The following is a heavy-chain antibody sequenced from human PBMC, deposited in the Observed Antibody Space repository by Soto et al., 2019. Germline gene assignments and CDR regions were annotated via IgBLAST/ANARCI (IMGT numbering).Heavy chain of an antibody. V-gene: IGHV1-2*04. CDR3: ARGSIVVVVAADNWFDP. Sequence: QVQLVQSGAEVKKPGASVKVSCKASGYTFTGYYMHWVRQAPGQGLEWMGWINPNSGGTNYAQEFQGWVTMTRDTSISTAYMELSRLRSDDTAVYYCARGSIVVVVAADNWFDPWGQGTLVTVSS. D-gene: IGHD2-15*01. CDR1: GYTFTGYY. J-gene: IGHJ5*02. CDR2: INPNSGGT.